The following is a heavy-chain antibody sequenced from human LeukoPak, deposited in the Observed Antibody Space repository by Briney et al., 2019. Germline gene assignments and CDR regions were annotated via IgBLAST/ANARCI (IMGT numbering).Heavy chain of an antibody. CDR1: GFTFSTYW. D-gene: IGHD5-18*01. V-gene: IGHV3-7*03. J-gene: IGHJ6*02. CDR2: VKRDGSET. Sequence: PGGSLRLSCAASGFTFSTYWMSWVRQAPGKGLEWVANVKRDGSETYYVDSVKGRFTISRDNAKNSLYLQMNSLRAEDTAVYYCARDLSGSDTAMVIYYYGMDVWGQGTTVTVSS. CDR3: ARDLSGSDTAMVIYYYGMDV.